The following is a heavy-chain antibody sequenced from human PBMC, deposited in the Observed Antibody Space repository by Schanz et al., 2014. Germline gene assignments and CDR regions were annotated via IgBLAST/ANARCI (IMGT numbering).Heavy chain of an antibody. CDR1: GYSINTSDW. CDR2: IYYSGST. V-gene: IGHV4-28*07. CDR3: ATWSGTRLFHN. D-gene: IGHD1-7*01. J-gene: IGHJ4*02. Sequence: QVQLQESGPGLVKPSDTLSLTCAVSGYSINTSDWWGWIRQPPGKGLEWIGYIYYSGSTYYNPSLKSRVTMSVDTSKKQFSLRLSSVTAADTAAYYCATWSGTRLFHNGGQGTLVTVSS.